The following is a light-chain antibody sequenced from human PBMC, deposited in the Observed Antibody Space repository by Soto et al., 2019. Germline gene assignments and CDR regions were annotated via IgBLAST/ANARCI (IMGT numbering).Light chain of an antibody. CDR1: QGISNF. J-gene: IGKJ3*01. CDR3: QQLNSYRFT. CDR2: AAS. V-gene: IGKV1-9*01. Sequence: DIPLTQSPSFLSSSARSRVTLTCLARQGISNFLAWYQQTPGKATKLLIYAASTLPSGVPSRFSGSGSGTEFTLTISRLQPEDFATYYCQQLNSYRFTFGHGTKVDIK.